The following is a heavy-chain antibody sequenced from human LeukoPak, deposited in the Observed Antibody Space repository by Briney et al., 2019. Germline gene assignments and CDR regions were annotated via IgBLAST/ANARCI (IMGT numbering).Heavy chain of an antibody. V-gene: IGHV1-2*02. D-gene: IGHD3-10*01. CDR1: GYTFTGYY. Sequence: ASVKVSCKASGYTFTGYYMHWVRQAPGQGLEWMGWINPNSGGTNYAQKFQGRVTMTRDTSISTAYMELSRLRSDDTAVYYCASVDYRSGSPGFVYYYGMDVWGQGTTVTLSS. CDR3: ASVDYRSGSPGFVYYYGMDV. J-gene: IGHJ6*02. CDR2: INPNSGGT.